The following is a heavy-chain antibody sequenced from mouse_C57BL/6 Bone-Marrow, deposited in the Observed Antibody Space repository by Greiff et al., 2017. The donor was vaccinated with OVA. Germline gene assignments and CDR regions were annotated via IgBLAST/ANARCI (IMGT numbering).Heavy chain of an antibody. CDR1: GFTFSDYG. CDR2: ISSGSSTF. Sequence: EVKVEESGGGLVKPGGSLKLSCAASGFTFSDYGMHWVRQAPEKGLEWVAYISSGSSTFYYADTVKGRFTISRDNAKNTLCLQMTSLRSEDTAMYYCARDYDDYWGQGTTLTVSS. V-gene: IGHV5-17*01. D-gene: IGHD2-4*01. CDR3: ARDYDDY. J-gene: IGHJ2*01.